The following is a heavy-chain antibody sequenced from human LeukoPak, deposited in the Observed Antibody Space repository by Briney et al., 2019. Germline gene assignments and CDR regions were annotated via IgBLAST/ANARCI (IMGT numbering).Heavy chain of an antibody. CDR3: VRGSYGYLDY. V-gene: IGHV4-39*07. D-gene: IGHD3-16*01. Sequence: KPSETLSLTCTVSGGSISSSSYYWGWIRQPPGKGLEWIGSIYYSGSTYYNPSLKSRVTISVDTSKNQFSLKLSSVTAADTAVYYCVRGSYGYLDYWGQGTLVTVSS. CDR1: GGSISSSSYY. J-gene: IGHJ4*02. CDR2: IYYSGST.